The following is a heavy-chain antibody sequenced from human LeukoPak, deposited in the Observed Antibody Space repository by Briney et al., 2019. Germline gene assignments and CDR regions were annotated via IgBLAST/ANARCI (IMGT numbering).Heavy chain of an antibody. J-gene: IGHJ5*02. CDR3: ARGREWLFRRDWFDP. Sequence: PGGSLRLSCAASGFTFSSYWMSWVRQAPGKGLEWVANIKQDGSEKYYVDSVKGRFTISRDNAKNSLYLQMSSLRAEDTAVYYCARGREWLFRRDWFDPWGQGTLVTVSS. D-gene: IGHD3-3*01. CDR1: GFTFSSYW. V-gene: IGHV3-7*01. CDR2: IKQDGSEK.